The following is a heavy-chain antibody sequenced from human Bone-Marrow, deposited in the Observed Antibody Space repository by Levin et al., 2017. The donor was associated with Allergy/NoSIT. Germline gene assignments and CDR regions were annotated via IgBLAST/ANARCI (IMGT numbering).Heavy chain of an antibody. V-gene: IGHV3-48*03. CDR1: GFTFSSYE. Sequence: PGGSLRLSCAASGFTFSSYEMNWVRQAPGKGLEWVSYISSSGSTIYYADSVKGRFTISRDNAKNSLYLQMNSLRAEDTAVYYCARDHSEQQLVRGNWFDPWGQGTLVTVSS. J-gene: IGHJ5*02. D-gene: IGHD6-13*01. CDR3: ARDHSEQQLVRGNWFDP. CDR2: ISSSGSTI.